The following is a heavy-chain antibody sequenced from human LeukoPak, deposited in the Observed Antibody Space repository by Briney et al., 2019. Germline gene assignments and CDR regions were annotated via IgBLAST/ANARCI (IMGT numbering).Heavy chain of an antibody. CDR3: ARGSTQANRYCSSTSCYRY. V-gene: IGHV3-48*03. J-gene: IGHJ4*02. Sequence: PGGSLRLSCAASGFTFSSYEMNWVRQAPGKGLEWVSYISSSGSTIYYADSVRGRFTISRDNAKNSLYLQMNSLRAEDTAVYYCARGSTQANRYCSSTSCYRYWGQGTLVTVSS. D-gene: IGHD2-2*01. CDR2: ISSSGSTI. CDR1: GFTFSSYE.